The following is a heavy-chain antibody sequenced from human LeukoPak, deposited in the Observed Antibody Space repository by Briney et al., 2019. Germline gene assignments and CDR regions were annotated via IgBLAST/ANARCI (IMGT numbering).Heavy chain of an antibody. V-gene: IGHV4-59*01. J-gene: IGHJ4*02. CDR2: ISYGGST. D-gene: IGHD5-24*01. Sequence: SETLSLTCTVSGGSISSYYWSWIRQPPGKGLEWIGYISYGGSTNYNPSLKSRVTMSLDRSKNQFSLKVSSVIAADTGVYYCARDVGGWLQFALWGQGTLVAVSS. CDR1: GGSISSYY. CDR3: ARDVGGWLQFAL.